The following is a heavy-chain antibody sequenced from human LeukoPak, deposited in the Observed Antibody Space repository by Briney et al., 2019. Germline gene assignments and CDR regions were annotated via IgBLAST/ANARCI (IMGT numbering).Heavy chain of an antibody. CDR3: AKDLELRFLEWLRPFDY. Sequence: GGSLRLSCAASGFTFSSYAMSLVRQAPGKGLEWVSAISGSGGSTYYADSVKGRFTISRDNSKNTLYLQMNSLRAEDTAVYYCAKDLELRFLEWLRPFDYWGQGTLVTVSS. CDR2: ISGSGGST. CDR1: GFTFSSYA. V-gene: IGHV3-23*01. D-gene: IGHD3-3*01. J-gene: IGHJ4*02.